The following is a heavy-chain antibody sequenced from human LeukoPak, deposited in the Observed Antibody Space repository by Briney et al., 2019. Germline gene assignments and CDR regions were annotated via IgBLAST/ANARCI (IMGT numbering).Heavy chain of an antibody. V-gene: IGHV3-23*01. CDR1: GFTFSTYW. Sequence: TGGSLRLSCSASGFTFSTYWMSWVRQAPGRGLEWVSAISKSGGHTYYTPSAKGRFTIYRDNSKNTQYLQMNSLRAEDTAVYYCATSWGPDTSAFRWGRDGMDVWGQGTTVIVSS. CDR3: ATSWGPDTSAFRWGRDGMDV. D-gene: IGHD3-16*01. J-gene: IGHJ6*02. CDR2: ISKSGGHT.